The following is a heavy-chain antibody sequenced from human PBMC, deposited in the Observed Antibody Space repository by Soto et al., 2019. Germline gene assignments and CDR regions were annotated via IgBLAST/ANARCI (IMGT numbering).Heavy chain of an antibody. D-gene: IGHD2-2*01. Sequence: SETLSLTCAVYGGSFSGYYWSWIRQPPGKGLEWIGEINHSGSTNYNPSLKSRVTISVDTSKNQFSLKLSSVTAADTAVYYCARAYNHVVVPAATRPKWFDPWGQGTLVTVSS. CDR3: ARAYNHVVVPAATRPKWFDP. CDR2: INHSGST. J-gene: IGHJ5*02. V-gene: IGHV4-34*01. CDR1: GGSFSGYY.